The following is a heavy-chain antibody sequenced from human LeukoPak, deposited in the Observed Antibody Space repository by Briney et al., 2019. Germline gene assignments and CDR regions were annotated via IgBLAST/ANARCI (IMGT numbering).Heavy chain of an antibody. J-gene: IGHJ4*02. D-gene: IGHD3-22*01. CDR1: GFTVSSNY. V-gene: IGHV3-53*01. CDR2: IYSGGST. Sequence: GGSLRLSCAASGFTVSSNYMSWVRQAPGKGLEWVSVIYSGGSTYYADSVKGRFTISRDNSKNTLYLQMNSLRAEDTAVYYCARDIGYYDSSGYYYENNYWGQGTLVTVSS. CDR3: ARDIGYYDSSGYYYENNY.